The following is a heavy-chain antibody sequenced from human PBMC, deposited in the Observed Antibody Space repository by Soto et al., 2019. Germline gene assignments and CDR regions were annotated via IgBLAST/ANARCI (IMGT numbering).Heavy chain of an antibody. CDR1: GGSISSYY. V-gene: IGHV4-59*01. Sequence: SETLSLTCTVSGGSISSYYWSWIRQPPGKGLEWIGYIYYSGSTNYNPSLKSRVTISEDTSKNQFSLKLSSVTAADTAVYYCARVPYGSGSYYTTTDYYMDVWGKGTTVTVSS. D-gene: IGHD3-10*01. CDR2: IYYSGST. CDR3: ARVPYGSGSYYTTTDYYMDV. J-gene: IGHJ6*03.